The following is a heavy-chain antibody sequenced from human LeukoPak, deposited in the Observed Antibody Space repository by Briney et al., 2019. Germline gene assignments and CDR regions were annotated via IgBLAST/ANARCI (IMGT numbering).Heavy chain of an antibody. D-gene: IGHD1-7*01. J-gene: IGHJ4*02. Sequence: PSETLSLTCTVSGGSISSSSYYWGWIRQPPGKGLEWIGSIYYSGGTYYNPSLKSRVTISVDTSKNQFSLKLSSVTAADTAVYYCARDGGSWNYVPTEYYFDYWGQGTLVTVSS. CDR2: IYYSGGT. V-gene: IGHV4-39*07. CDR3: ARDGGSWNYVPTEYYFDY. CDR1: GGSISSSSYY.